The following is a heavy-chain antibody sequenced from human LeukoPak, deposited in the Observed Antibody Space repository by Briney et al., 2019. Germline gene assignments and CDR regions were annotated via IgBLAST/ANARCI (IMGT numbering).Heavy chain of an antibody. D-gene: IGHD3-10*01. CDR3: ANYYYGSGSYYTYHY. Sequence: GASVKVSCKASGGTFSSYAISWVRQAPGQGLEWMGGIIPIFGTANYAQKFQGRVTITAGESTSTAYMELSSLRSEDTAVYYCANYYYGSGSYYTYHYWGQGTLVTVSS. CDR1: GGTFSSYA. CDR2: IIPIFGTA. V-gene: IGHV1-69*13. J-gene: IGHJ4*02.